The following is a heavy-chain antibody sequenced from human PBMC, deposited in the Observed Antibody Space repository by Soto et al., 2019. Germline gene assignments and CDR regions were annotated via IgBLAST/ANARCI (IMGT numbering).Heavy chain of an antibody. Sequence: SETLSLTCTVSGGSISSGVYYWNWIRQPPGKGLEWIGYIYYSGSTNYNPSLKSRVTISVDTSKNQFSLKLRSVTAADTAVYYCARDHQTPSGTYHNWFDPWGQGTLVTVSS. D-gene: IGHD1-26*01. CDR3: ARDHQTPSGTYHNWFDP. CDR1: GGSISSGVYY. V-gene: IGHV4-61*08. CDR2: IYYSGST. J-gene: IGHJ5*02.